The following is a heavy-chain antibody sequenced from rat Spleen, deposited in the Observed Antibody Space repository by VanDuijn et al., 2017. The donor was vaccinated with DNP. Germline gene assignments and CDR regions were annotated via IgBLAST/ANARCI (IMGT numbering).Heavy chain of an antibody. J-gene: IGHJ4*01. CDR3: ARALRRTVYAMDA. D-gene: IGHD1-11*01. V-gene: IGHV2-32*01. CDR2: MWSDGNT. Sequence: QVQLKESGPGLVQPSRTLSLTCTVSGFSLTNSHVHWVRQPPGKGLEWLGIMWSDGNTSFNSTLKSRLNINRDTSKSQVFLKMNSLRTEDTATYYCARALRRTVYAMDAWGRGTSVTVSS. CDR1: GFSLTNSH.